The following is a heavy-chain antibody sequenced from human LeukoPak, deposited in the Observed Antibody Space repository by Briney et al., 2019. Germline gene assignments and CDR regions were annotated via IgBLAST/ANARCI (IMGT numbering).Heavy chain of an antibody. Sequence: GESLKISCKGSGYTFITYWIGWVRQMPGKGLEWMGIIHPGDSDTRYSPSFQGQVTISADKSISTAYLQWSSLKASDTAMYYCASRYCSSTSCYLGHAFDIWGQGTMVTVSS. CDR1: GYTFITYW. CDR3: ASRYCSSTSCYLGHAFDI. CDR2: IHPGDSDT. V-gene: IGHV5-51*01. D-gene: IGHD2-2*01. J-gene: IGHJ3*02.